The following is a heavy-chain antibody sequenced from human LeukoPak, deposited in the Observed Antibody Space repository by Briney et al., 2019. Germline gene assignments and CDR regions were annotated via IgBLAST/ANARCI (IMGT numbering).Heavy chain of an antibody. J-gene: IGHJ6*03. CDR2: IYYRGST. CDR3: ARTTEVGATPSDYYYYYMDV. V-gene: IGHV4-59*01. CDR1: GDSINSDY. Sequence: SETLSLTCTVSGDSINSDYWNWIRQPPGKGLEWIGYIYYRGSTNYNPSLKSRVTISVDTSKNQFSLKLSSVTAADTAVYYCARTTEVGATPSDYYYYYMDVWGKGTTVTVSS. D-gene: IGHD1-26*01.